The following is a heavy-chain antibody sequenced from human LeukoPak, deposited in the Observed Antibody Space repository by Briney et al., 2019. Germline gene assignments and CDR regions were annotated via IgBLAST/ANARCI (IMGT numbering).Heavy chain of an antibody. Sequence: PGASLRLSCAASGFTSSNYAMSWVRQAPGKGLEWVSAITGSGGNTYYADSVKGRFTISRDNSKNTVFLQMNSLRAEDTAVYYCAKWGDYDVLTGYYVSDYWGQGTLVTVSS. V-gene: IGHV3-23*01. CDR3: AKWGDYDVLTGYYVSDY. J-gene: IGHJ4*02. D-gene: IGHD3-9*01. CDR2: ITGSGGNT. CDR1: GFTSSNYA.